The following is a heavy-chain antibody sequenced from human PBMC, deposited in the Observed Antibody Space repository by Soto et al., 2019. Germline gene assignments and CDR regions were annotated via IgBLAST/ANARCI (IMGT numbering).Heavy chain of an antibody. CDR3: AKVPGPAVIAVAGTIDY. Sequence: GGSLRLSCAASGFTFSNYAMSWVRQAPGKGLEWVSAISGGGANTYYADTVKGRFTISRDNSRNTLHLQMYSLRAEDTAVYYCAKVPGPAVIAVAGTIDYWGQGTLVTVSS. CDR2: ISGGGANT. D-gene: IGHD6-19*01. CDR1: GFTFSNYA. J-gene: IGHJ4*02. V-gene: IGHV3-23*01.